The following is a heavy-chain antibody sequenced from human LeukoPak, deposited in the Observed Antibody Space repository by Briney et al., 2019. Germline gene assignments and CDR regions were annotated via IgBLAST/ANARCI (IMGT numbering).Heavy chain of an antibody. CDR3: ARESAYFDY. V-gene: IGHV3-30-3*01. D-gene: IGHD2-15*01. Sequence: GGSLRLSCAASKFAFSSYAMSWVRQAPGKGLEWVALISYDGTYKYYPDSVKGRFTISRDNSKNTMSLQMNSLRPEDTALYYCARESAYFDYWGQGTLVTVSS. J-gene: IGHJ4*02. CDR2: ISYDGTYK. CDR1: KFAFSSYA.